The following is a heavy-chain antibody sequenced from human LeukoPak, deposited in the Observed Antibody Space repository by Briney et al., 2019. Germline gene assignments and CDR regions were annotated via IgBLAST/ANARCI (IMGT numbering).Heavy chain of an antibody. D-gene: IGHD6-6*01. CDR3: ARGYSSSANYFDY. CDR1: GDSVSSNSAA. J-gene: IGHJ4*02. V-gene: IGHV6-1*01. CDR2: TYYRSKWYN. Sequence: SQTLSLTCAISGDSVSSNSAAWNWIRQSPSIGLEWLGRTYYRSKWYNDYAVSVKSLITINPDTSKNQFSLQLNSVTPEDTAVYYCARGYSSSANYFDYWGQGTLVTVSS.